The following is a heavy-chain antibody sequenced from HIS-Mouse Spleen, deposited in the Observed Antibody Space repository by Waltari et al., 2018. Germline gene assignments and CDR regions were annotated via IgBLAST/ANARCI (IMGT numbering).Heavy chain of an antibody. D-gene: IGHD2-8*01. J-gene: IGHJ1*01. CDR1: GYSISSGYY. V-gene: IGHV4-38-2*02. CDR2: IYHSGST. CDR3: ARDSWAYAIEYFQH. Sequence: QVQLQESGPGLVKPSETLSLTCTVSGYSISSGYYWGWIRQPPGKGLEWIGSIYHSGSTYYNPSLKSRVTISVDTSMNQFSLKLSSVTAADTAVYYCARDSWAYAIEYFQHWGQGTLVTVSS.